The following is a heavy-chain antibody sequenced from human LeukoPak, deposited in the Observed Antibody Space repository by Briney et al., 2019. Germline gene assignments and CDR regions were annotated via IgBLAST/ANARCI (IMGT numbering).Heavy chain of an antibody. CDR2: IHYSARI. Sequence: SETLSLTCTVSGYSISSGYYWGWIRQPPGKGLEWIGSIHYSARIYYNPSLKSRLTISPDTSKSQFSLKLTSVTAADTAVYYCTREVRSAWASFDPWGQGTLVIVSS. V-gene: IGHV4-38-2*02. J-gene: IGHJ5*02. D-gene: IGHD1-26*01. CDR3: TREVRSAWASFDP. CDR1: GYSISSGYY.